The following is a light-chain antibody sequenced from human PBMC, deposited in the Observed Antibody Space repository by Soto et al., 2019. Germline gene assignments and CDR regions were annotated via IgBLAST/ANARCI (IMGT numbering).Light chain of an antibody. CDR2: EGS. CDR1: NSDVGNYNL. J-gene: IGLJ1*01. V-gene: IGLV2-23*01. Sequence: QSALAQPASVSGSPGQSITIPCTGSNSDVGNYNLVSWYQQHPGEAPKLMIYEGSKRPSGVSNRFSGSKSGNTASLTISGLQAEDEADYFCCSYAGSSTYVFGTGTKVTVL. CDR3: CSYAGSSTYV.